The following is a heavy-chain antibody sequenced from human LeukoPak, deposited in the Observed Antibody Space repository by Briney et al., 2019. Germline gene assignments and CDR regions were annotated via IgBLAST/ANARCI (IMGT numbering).Heavy chain of an antibody. CDR2: IYYSGST. CDR1: GGSISSYY. D-gene: IGHD6-25*01. J-gene: IGHJ3*02. CDR3: ASQQRGTFDI. Sequence: SETLSLTCTVSGGSISSYYWSWIRQPPGKGLEWIGYIYYSGSTNYNPSLKSRVTISVDTSRNQFSLKLSSVTAADTAVYYCASQQRGTFDIWGQGTMVTVSS. V-gene: IGHV4-59*08.